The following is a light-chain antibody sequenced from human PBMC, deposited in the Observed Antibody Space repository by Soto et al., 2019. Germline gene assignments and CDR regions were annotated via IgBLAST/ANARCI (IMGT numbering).Light chain of an antibody. CDR1: SSDVGAYIY. CDR3: SSYSDSDTKV. Sequence: QSVLTQPASVSGSPGQSITISCGGTSSDVGAYIYVSWYQQYPGKAPKLIIYEVNTRPSGVSGRFSGSKSDTTAFLTISGLQAEDEADYYCSSYSDSDTKVFGTGTKVTVL. J-gene: IGLJ1*01. CDR2: EVN. V-gene: IGLV2-14*01.